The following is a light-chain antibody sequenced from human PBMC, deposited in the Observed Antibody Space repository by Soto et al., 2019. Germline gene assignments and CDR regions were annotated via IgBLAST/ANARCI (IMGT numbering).Light chain of an antibody. J-gene: IGKJ2*01. CDR2: GAS. CDR3: QQSYTSPYT. V-gene: IGKV1-39*01. Sequence: DIQMTQSPSSLSASVGDRVTITCRASQTISTHLHWYQHKPGKAPNLLIYGASSLQTGVTPRFSGSGSGTDFTLGINSLQPEDFATYYCQQSYTSPYTFGQGTELEI. CDR1: QTISTH.